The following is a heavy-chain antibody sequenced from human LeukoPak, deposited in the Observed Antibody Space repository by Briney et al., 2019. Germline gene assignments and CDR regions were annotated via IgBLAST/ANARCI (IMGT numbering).Heavy chain of an antibody. D-gene: IGHD5-12*01. J-gene: IGHJ4*02. CDR1: GFTFSSYA. V-gene: IGHV3-23*01. Sequence: GGSLRLSCAASGFTFSSYAMSWVRQAPGKGLEWLSAISGSGGSTYYADSVKGRFTISRDNSKNTLYLQMNSLRAEDTAVYYCAKDGSGYDFYFDYWGQGTLVTVSS. CDR2: ISGSGGST. CDR3: AKDGSGYDFYFDY.